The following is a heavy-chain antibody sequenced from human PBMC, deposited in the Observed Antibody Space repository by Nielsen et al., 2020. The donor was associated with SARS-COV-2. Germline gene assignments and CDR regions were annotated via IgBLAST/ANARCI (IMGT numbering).Heavy chain of an antibody. CDR2: IYYSGST. J-gene: IGHJ4*02. CDR3: ARARYNWNDVGSSFDY. D-gene: IGHD1-20*01. V-gene: IGHV4-61*05. CDR1: GGSISSSSYY. Sequence: SETLSLTCTVSGGSISSSSYYWGWIRQPPGKGLEWIGYIYYSGSTNYNPSLKSRVTISVDTSKNQFSLKLSSVTAADTAVYYCARARYNWNDVGSSFDYWGQGTLVTVSS.